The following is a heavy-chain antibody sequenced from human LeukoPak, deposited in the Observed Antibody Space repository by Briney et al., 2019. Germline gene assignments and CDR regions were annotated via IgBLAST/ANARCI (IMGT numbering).Heavy chain of an antibody. CDR3: ARGPIQLWIHNAMDV. D-gene: IGHD5-18*01. CDR1: GFTFGDHA. Sequence: GGSLRLSCRGYGFTFGDHAVSWVRQAPGKGLEWVGFIRSKAYRGTTEYAASVKGRFTISRDDSTSIAYLQMNSLRIEDTAVYYCARGPIQLWIHNAMDVWGQGTTVTVSS. J-gene: IGHJ6*02. CDR2: IRSKAYRGTT. V-gene: IGHV3-49*04.